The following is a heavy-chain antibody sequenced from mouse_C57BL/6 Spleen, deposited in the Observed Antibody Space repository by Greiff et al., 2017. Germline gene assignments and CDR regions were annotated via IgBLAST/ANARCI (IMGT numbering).Heavy chain of an antibody. Sequence: VHLVESGPGLVQPSQSLSITCTVSGFSLTSYGVHWVRQSPGKGLEWLGVLWRGGSTDYNAAFMSRLSITKDNSKSQVFFKMNSLQADDTAIYYCAKDDCGSSYDDYWYFDVWGTGTTVTVSS. J-gene: IGHJ1*03. D-gene: IGHD1-1*01. CDR1: GFSLTSYG. CDR3: AKDDCGSSYDDYWYFDV. CDR2: LWRGGST. V-gene: IGHV2-5*01.